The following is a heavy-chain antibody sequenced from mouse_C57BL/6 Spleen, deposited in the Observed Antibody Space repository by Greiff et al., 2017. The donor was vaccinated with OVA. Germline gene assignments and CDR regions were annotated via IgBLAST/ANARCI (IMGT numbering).Heavy chain of an antibody. CDR3: ARGPLITTVVATSDY. CDR2: IDPSDSET. Sequence: VQLQQPGAELVRPGSSVKLSCKASGYTFTSYWMHWVKQRPIQGLEWIGNIDPSDSETHYNQKFKDKATLTVDKSSSTAYMQLSSLTSEDSAVYYGARGPLITTVVATSDYWGQGTTLTVSS. CDR1: GYTFTSYW. V-gene: IGHV1-52*01. D-gene: IGHD1-1*01. J-gene: IGHJ2*01.